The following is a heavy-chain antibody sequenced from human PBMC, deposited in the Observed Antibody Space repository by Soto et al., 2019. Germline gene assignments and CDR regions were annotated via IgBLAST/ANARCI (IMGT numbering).Heavy chain of an antibody. CDR3: AKPMGYYYGVDV. CDR2: ISGGGGGT. CDR1: GFTFSSYA. J-gene: IGHJ6*02. Sequence: GGSLRLSCAAPGFTFSSYAMSWVRPAPGKGLEWVSSISGGGGGTNYADSVRGRFTISRDNSKNTLYLQMNSLRAEDTALYYCAKPMGYYYGVDVWGQGTTVTVSS. V-gene: IGHV3-23*01. D-gene: IGHD3-10*01.